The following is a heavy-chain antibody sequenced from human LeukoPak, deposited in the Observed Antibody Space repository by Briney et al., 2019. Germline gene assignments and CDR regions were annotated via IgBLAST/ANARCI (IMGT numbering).Heavy chain of an antibody. D-gene: IGHD6-13*01. Sequence: SETLSLTCTVSGGSISSYYWSWIRQPPGKGLEWIGYIYYSGSTNYNPSLKSRVTISVDTSKNQFSLKLSSVTAADTAVYYCAGHLAAAGPYYYYGMDVWGQGTTVTVSS. J-gene: IGHJ6*02. CDR1: GGSISSYY. CDR3: AGHLAAAGPYYYYGMDV. CDR2: IYYSGST. V-gene: IGHV4-59*08.